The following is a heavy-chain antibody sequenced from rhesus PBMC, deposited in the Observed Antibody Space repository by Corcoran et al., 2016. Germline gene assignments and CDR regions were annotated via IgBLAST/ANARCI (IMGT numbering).Heavy chain of an antibody. CDR2: ISYSGST. D-gene: IGHD5-24*01. CDR1: GYSISSGYG. Sequence: QLQLQESGPGLVKPSETLSLTCAVSGYSISSGYGWSWIRHPPGKGLEWIWYISYSGSTSYNPSLKSRVTISRDTSKNQFSLKLSSVTAADTAVYYCARGYSGYSLYFDYWGQGVLVTVSS. V-gene: IGHV4-122*02. CDR3: ARGYSGYSLYFDY. J-gene: IGHJ4*01.